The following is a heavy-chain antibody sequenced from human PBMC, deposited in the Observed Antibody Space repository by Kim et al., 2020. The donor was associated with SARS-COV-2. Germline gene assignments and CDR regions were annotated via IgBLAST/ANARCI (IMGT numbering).Heavy chain of an antibody. CDR3: AKLCHPYGDDSSDYYPIDY. J-gene: IGHJ4*02. CDR1: GFTFSSYG. CDR2: ISYDGSNK. V-gene: IGHV3-30*18. D-gene: IGHD3-22*01. Sequence: GGSLRLSCAASGFTFSSYGMHWVRQAPGKGLEWVAVISYDGSNKYYADSVKGRFTISRDNSKNTLYLQMNSLRAEDTAVYYCAKLCHPYGDDSSDYYPIDYWGQGTLVTVSS.